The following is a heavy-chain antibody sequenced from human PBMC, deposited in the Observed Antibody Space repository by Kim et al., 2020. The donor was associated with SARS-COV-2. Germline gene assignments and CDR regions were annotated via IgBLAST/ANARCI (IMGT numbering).Heavy chain of an antibody. CDR1: GYTFTSYG. Sequence: ASVKVSCKASGYTFTSYGISWVRQAPGQGLEWMGWISAYNGNTNYAQKLQGRVTMTTDTSTSTAYMELRSLRSDDTAVYYCARDRYYYGSGVTPFDYWGQGTLVTVSS. CDR3: ARDRYYYGSGVTPFDY. J-gene: IGHJ4*02. D-gene: IGHD3-10*01. CDR2: ISAYNGNT. V-gene: IGHV1-18*01.